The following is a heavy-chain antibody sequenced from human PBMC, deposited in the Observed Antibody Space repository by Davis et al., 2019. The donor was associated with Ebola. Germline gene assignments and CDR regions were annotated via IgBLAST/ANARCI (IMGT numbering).Heavy chain of an antibody. CDR3: ARIDIVLMVYVGMDV. J-gene: IGHJ6*04. V-gene: IGHV3-23*01. D-gene: IGHD2-8*01. CDR2: ISGSGGST. CDR1: GFTFSSSG. Sequence: GESLKISCVASGFTFSSSGMHWVRQAPGKGLEWVSAISGSGGSTYYADSVKGRFTISRDNSKNTLYLQMNSLRAEDTAVYYCARIDIVLMVYVGMDVWGKGTTVTVSS.